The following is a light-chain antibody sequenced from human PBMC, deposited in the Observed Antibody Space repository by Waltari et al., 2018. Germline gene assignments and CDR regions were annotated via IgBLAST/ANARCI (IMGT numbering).Light chain of an antibody. CDR2: LDSDGSH. J-gene: IGLJ2*01. CDR3: QSWDTGINV. Sequence: QLVLTQPPSASASLGASVKLTCTLNSGHTRYAIAWHQQQPEKRPRFLMKLDSDGSHTKGDGIPDRFSGSSSGAERYLILSSLQSEDEADYYCQSWDTGINVFGGGTKLTVL. V-gene: IGLV4-69*01. CDR1: SGHTRYA.